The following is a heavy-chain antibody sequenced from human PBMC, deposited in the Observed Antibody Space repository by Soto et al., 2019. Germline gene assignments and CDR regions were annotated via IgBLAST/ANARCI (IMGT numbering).Heavy chain of an antibody. CDR1: GFTFSSYG. D-gene: IGHD4-17*01. Sequence: GGSLRLSCAASGFTFSSYGMHWVRQAPGKGLEWVAVIWYDGSNKYYADSVKGRFTISRDNSKNTLYLQMNSLRAEDTAVYYCARDCPSVTTSCGMDVWGQGTTVTVSS. J-gene: IGHJ6*02. CDR3: ARDCPSVTTSCGMDV. CDR2: IWYDGSNK. V-gene: IGHV3-33*01.